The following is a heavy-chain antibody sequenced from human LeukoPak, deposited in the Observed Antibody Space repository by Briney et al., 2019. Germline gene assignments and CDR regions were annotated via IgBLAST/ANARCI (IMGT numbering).Heavy chain of an antibody. D-gene: IGHD2/OR15-2a*01. CDR1: GGSISSYY. V-gene: IGHV4-4*09. J-gene: IGHJ6*03. CDR3: ARLSSYYYMDV. Sequence: SETLSLTCTVSGGSISSYYWSWIRQPPGKGLEWIGYIYTSGSTNYNPSLKSRVTVSVDTSKNQFSLKLSSVTAADTAVYYCARLSSYYYMDVWGKGTTVTVSS. CDR2: IYTSGST.